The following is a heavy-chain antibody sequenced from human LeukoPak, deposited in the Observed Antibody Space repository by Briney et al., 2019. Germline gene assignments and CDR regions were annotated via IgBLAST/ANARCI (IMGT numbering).Heavy chain of an antibody. J-gene: IGHJ5*02. CDR1: GFTFSSYS. V-gene: IGHV3-48*01. D-gene: IGHD1-26*01. CDR2: ISSSGSTI. Sequence: GGSLRLSCAASGFTFSSYSMNWVRQAPGKGLEWVSSISSSGSTIYYADSVKGRFTISRDNAKNSLYLQMNSLRAEDTAVYYCARVGESQWELSNWFDPWGQGTLVTVSS. CDR3: ARVGESQWELSNWFDP.